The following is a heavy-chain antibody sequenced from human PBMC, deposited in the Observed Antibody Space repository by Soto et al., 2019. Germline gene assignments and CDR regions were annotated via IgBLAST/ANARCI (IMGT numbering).Heavy chain of an antibody. V-gene: IGHV4-61*01. CDR3: ARGRGGSYLRHAFDI. CDR2: IYYSGST. Sequence: QVQLQESGPGLVKPSETLSLTCTVSGGSVSSGSYYWSWIRQPPGKGLEWIGYIYYSGSTNYNPSLMSRVTISVDTSKNQFSLKLSSVTAADTAVYYCARGRGGSYLRHAFDIWGQGTMVTVSS. D-gene: IGHD1-26*01. J-gene: IGHJ3*02. CDR1: GGSVSSGSYY.